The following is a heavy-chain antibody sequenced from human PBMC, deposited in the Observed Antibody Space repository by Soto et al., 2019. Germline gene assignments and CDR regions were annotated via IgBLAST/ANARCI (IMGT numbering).Heavy chain of an antibody. V-gene: IGHV3-13*05. CDR2: IGTAGDP. CDR3: AREGRSLGAFDI. Sequence: EVQLVESGGGLVQPGGSLRLSCAVSGLTFRRYDMHWVRQAPGEGLEWISAIGTAGDPYYAGSVKGRFTISRENAKNSLYLQMNSLRAGDTAVYYCAREGRSLGAFDIWGQGTMVTVSS. CDR1: GLTFRRYD. D-gene: IGHD3-16*01. J-gene: IGHJ3*02.